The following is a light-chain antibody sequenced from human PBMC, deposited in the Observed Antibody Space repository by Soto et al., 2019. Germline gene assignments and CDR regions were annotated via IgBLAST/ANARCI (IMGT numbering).Light chain of an antibody. CDR3: CSYGGYRAV. V-gene: IGLV2-23*02. CDR1: SSDVGSHNL. CDR2: EVS. Sequence: QSALTQPASVSGSPGQSITISCTGTSSDVGSHNLVSWYQQHPGQAPKLMIYEVSKRPLGVSARFSASKSGNTASLTISGLQDEDEADHYRCSYGGYRAVFGGGTHLTVL. J-gene: IGLJ7*01.